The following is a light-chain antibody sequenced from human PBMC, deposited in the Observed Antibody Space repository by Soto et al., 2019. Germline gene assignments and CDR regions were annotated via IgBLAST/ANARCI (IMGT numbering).Light chain of an antibody. CDR2: KAS. CDR1: QSISSW. CDR3: QQYSSYWT. V-gene: IGKV1-5*03. J-gene: IGKJ1*01. Sequence: DIQMTQSPSTLSASVGDSVTITCRATQSISSWLAWYQQKPGRAPKLLIYKASSLESWVPSRFSGGGSGTEFTLTISSLQPDDFSTYYCQQYSSYWTFGQGTKVEIK.